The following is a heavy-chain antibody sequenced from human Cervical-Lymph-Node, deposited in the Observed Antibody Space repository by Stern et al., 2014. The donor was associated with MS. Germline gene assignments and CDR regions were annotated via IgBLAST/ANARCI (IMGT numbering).Heavy chain of an antibody. Sequence: VQLVESGAEVKKPGASVKVSCKASGYTFTGYYMHWGRQAPGQGLEWMGWINPNNGGTNYAQNFQDRVTMTRDTSISTAYMELSRLRSDDTAIYYCARGSDLPLLERRAYGYWGQGTLVTVSS. V-gene: IGHV1-2*02. CDR3: ARGSDLPLLERRAYGY. CDR2: INPNNGGT. CDR1: GYTFTGYY. J-gene: IGHJ4*02. D-gene: IGHD1-1*01.